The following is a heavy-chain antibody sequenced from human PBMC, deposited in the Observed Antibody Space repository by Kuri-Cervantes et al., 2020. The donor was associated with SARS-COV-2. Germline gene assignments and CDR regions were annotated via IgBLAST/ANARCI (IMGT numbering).Heavy chain of an antibody. V-gene: IGHV3-30-3*01. J-gene: IGHJ5*02. D-gene: IGHD2-21*01. Sequence: GGSLRLSCAASGFTFSSYAMHWVRQAPGKGPEWVAVISYDGSNKYYADSVRGRFTISRDNSKNTLYLQMNSLRAGDTAVYYCARDGIGFDPWGQGTLVTVSS. CDR1: GFTFSSYA. CDR2: ISYDGSNK. CDR3: ARDGIGFDP.